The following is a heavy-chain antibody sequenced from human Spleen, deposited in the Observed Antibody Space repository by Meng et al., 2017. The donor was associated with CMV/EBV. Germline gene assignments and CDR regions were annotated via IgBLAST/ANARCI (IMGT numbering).Heavy chain of an antibody. CDR2: IYYSGST. D-gene: IGHD2-8*01. CDR3: ARVSNGGDYYYYYGMDV. V-gene: IGHV4-59*01. J-gene: IGHJ6*02. Sequence: SWVRQAPGKGLEWIGYIYYSGSTNYNPYLKSRVTISVDTSKNQFSLKLSSVTAADTAVYYCARVSNGGDYYYYYGMDVWGQGTTVTVSS.